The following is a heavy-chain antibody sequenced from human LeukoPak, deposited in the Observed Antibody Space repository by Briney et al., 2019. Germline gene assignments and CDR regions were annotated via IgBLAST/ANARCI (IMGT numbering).Heavy chain of an antibody. D-gene: IGHD3-3*01. Sequence: KTGGSLRLSCAASGFTFSSYSMNWVRQAPGKGLKWVSYISSSSSYIYYADSVRGRFTISRDNAKSSLYLQMNSLRAEDTALYYCARGRGITIFGIPYSFDYWGQGTLVTVSS. CDR3: ARGRGITIFGIPYSFDY. V-gene: IGHV3-21*01. CDR1: GFTFSSYS. CDR2: ISSSSSYI. J-gene: IGHJ4*02.